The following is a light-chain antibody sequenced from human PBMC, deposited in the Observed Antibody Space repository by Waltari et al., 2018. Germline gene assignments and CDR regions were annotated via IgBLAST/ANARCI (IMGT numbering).Light chain of an antibody. J-gene: IGLJ1*01. CDR1: SSDVIPYNY. CDR3: SSNAIGSNQFYV. CDR2: EVS. V-gene: IGLV2-8*01. Sequence: QSALTQPPSASGSPGQSVTISCIGSSSDVIPYNYFSWYQQHPGKAPKLIIYEVSRRPSGVPDRFSGSKSGNTASLTVSGLQAEDEADYYCSSNAIGSNQFYVFGTGTKVTVL.